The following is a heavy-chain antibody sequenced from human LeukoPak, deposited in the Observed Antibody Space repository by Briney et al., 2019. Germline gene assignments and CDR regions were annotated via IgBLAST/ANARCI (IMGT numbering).Heavy chain of an antibody. V-gene: IGHV3-23*01. CDR3: AKKPHSRGSYTDGV. J-gene: IGHJ4*02. CDR1: GFTFSSYA. D-gene: IGHD1-26*01. CDR2: ISGSGGST. Sequence: PGGSLRLSCAASGFTFSSYAMSWVRQAPGKGLEWVSAISGSGGSTYYADSVKGRFTISRDNSKNTLYLQINSLRAEDTAVYYCAKKPHSRGSYTDGVWGQGTLVTVSS.